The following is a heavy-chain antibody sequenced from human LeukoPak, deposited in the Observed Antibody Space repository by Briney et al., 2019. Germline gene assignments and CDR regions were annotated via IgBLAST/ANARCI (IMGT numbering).Heavy chain of an antibody. D-gene: IGHD7-27*01. CDR3: ARGRTGAYDAFDI. V-gene: IGHV3-30*09. CDR1: GFSFNSYA. CDR2: ISFDGSNK. J-gene: IGHJ3*02. Sequence: GGSLRLSCAASGFSFNSYAMQWVRQAPGKGLAWVAVISFDGSNKYYADSVKGRFAISRDSSKYTLYLQMNSLRAEDTAVYYCARGRTGAYDAFDIWGQGTMVTVSS.